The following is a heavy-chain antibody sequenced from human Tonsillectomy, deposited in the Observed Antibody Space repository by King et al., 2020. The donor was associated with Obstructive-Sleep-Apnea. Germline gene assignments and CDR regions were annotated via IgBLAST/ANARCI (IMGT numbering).Heavy chain of an antibody. J-gene: IGHJ5*02. V-gene: IGHV1-2*02. CDR3: ARGSSGYYVGKQFDP. CDR1: GYTFTGHY. Sequence: VQLVESGAEVKKPGASVKVSCKASGYTFTGHYIHWVRQAPGQGLEWMGWINPKSGGTKYAQKFQGRVTMTRDMSISTAYMALSSLRSDDTAVYYCARGSSGYYVGKQFDPWGQGTLVTVSS. D-gene: IGHD6-19*01. CDR2: INPKSGGT.